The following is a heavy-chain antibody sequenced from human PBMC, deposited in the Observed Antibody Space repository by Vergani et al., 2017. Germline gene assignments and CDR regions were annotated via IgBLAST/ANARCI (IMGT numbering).Heavy chain of an antibody. D-gene: IGHD1-1*01. CDR1: GFTFSTYA. J-gene: IGHJ6*03. Sequence: EVQLLESGGGLVQPGGSLRLSCAASGFTFSTYAMSWVRQAPGKGLEWVSAISGSGGSTYYADSVKGRFTISRDNSKNTLYLQMNSLRAEDTAVYYCAKTTGQGLALRYNYYMDVWGKGTTVTVSS. CDR3: AKTTGQGLALRYNYYMDV. V-gene: IGHV3-23*01. CDR2: ISGSGGST.